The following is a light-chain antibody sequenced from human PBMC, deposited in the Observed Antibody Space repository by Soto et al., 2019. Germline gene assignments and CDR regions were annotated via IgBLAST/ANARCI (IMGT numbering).Light chain of an antibody. CDR2: DAS. CDR1: QSVSDN. Sequence: EIVLTQSPATLSLSPGEGATLSCRASQSVSDNLGWYQQKPGQAPRLRIFDASNRATGIPARFSGSGSGTDFTLTISSLEPEDFAVYYCQQRASWPLTFGGGTKVEIK. CDR3: QQRASWPLT. V-gene: IGKV3-11*01. J-gene: IGKJ4*01.